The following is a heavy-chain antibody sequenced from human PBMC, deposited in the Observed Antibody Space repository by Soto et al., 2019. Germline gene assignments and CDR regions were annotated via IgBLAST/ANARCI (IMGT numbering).Heavy chain of an antibody. V-gene: IGHV3-15*07. Sequence: GGSLRLSCAASGFTFSNAWMNWVRQAPGKGLEWVGRIKSKTDGGTTDYAAPVKGRFTISRDDSKNTLYLQMNSLKTEDTAVYYCTTDRVTVRGVMTGGMDVWGQGTTVTVSS. D-gene: IGHD3-10*01. CDR2: IKSKTDGGTT. CDR3: TTDRVTVRGVMTGGMDV. CDR1: GFTFSNAW. J-gene: IGHJ6*02.